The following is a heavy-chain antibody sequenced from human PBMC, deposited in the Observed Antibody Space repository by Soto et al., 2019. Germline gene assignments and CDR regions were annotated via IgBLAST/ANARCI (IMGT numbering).Heavy chain of an antibody. Sequence: QVQLEQSGAEVKKPGSSVKVSCKTSGGTFSTYGVVWVRQAPGQGLEWMGGLIPIFRTPNYAQKFQGRVTINADESTSTVYMELTSLRSEDTAMYYCARDLIEYSYGPQGHWGQGNLVTVS. CDR1: GGTFSTYG. J-gene: IGHJ4*02. CDR3: ARDLIEYSYGPQGH. D-gene: IGHD5-18*01. CDR2: LIPIFRTP. V-gene: IGHV1-69*01.